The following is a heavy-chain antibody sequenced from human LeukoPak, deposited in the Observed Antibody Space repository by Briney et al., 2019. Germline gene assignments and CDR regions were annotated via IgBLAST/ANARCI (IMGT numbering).Heavy chain of an antibody. CDR1: GFTFSSYG. CDR2: IRYDGSDK. D-gene: IGHD2/OR15-2a*01. V-gene: IGHV3-30*02. CDR3: RDPFDY. Sequence: GGSLRLSCAASGFTFSSYGMHWVRQAPGKGLEWVAFIRYDGSDKFYADSVKGRFTISRDNSKNTLYLQMNSQRVEDTAVYYCRDPFDYWGQGTLVTVSS. J-gene: IGHJ4*02.